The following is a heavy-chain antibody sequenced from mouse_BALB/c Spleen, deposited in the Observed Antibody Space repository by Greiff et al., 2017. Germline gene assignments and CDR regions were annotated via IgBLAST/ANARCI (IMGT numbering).Heavy chain of an antibody. CDR3: ARSRYYGNYGAMDY. J-gene: IGHJ4*01. CDR1: GYSITSDYA. Sequence: EVQLVESGPGLVKPSQSLSLTCTVTGYSITSDYAWNWIRQFPGNKLEWMGYISYSGSTSYNPSLKSRISITRDTSKNQFFLQLNSVTTEDTATYYCARSRYYGNYGAMDYWGQGTSVTVSS. V-gene: IGHV3-2*02. CDR2: ISYSGST. D-gene: IGHD2-1*01.